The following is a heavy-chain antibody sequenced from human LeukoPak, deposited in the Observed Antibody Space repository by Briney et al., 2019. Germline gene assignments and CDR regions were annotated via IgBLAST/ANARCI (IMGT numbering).Heavy chain of an antibody. CDR1: GFTFDDYG. CDR2: INWNGGST. V-gene: IGHV3-20*04. J-gene: IGHJ3*02. D-gene: IGHD3-22*01. CDR3: ARGGGYYDSSGYHDAFDI. Sequence: PGGSLRLSCAASGFTFDDYGMSWVRQAPGKGLEWVSGINWNGGSTGYADSVKGRFTISRENAKNSLYLQMNSLRAEDTALYYCARGGGYYDSSGYHDAFDIWGQGTMVTVSS.